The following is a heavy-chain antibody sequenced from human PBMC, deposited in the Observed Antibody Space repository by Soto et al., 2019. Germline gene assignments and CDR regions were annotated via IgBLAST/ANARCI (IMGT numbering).Heavy chain of an antibody. CDR3: ARIRSYYDLSAYGLAY. Sequence: QVTLKESGPVLVKPTETLTLTCTVSGFSLSNARLGVSWIRQPPGKALEWLAHIFSNDEKSYSTSLKSRLTTSMDTSNIQVVLTMTNMNPVDTATYFCARIRSYYDLSAYGLAYWGKGTLVTCSS. J-gene: IGHJ4*02. V-gene: IGHV2-26*01. CDR2: IFSNDEK. CDR1: GFSLSNARLG. D-gene: IGHD3-22*01.